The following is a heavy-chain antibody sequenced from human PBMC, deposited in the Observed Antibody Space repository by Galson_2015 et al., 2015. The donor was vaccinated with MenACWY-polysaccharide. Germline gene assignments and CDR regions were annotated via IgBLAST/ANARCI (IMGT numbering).Heavy chain of an antibody. Sequence: SLRLSCAASGFTFSDYYMSWIRQAPGKGLEWVSYISSSGSTIYYADSVKGRFTISRDNAKNPLYLQMNSLRAEDTAVYYCAREINWGYSYFDYWGQGTLVTVSS. J-gene: IGHJ4*02. CDR2: ISSSGSTI. D-gene: IGHD7-27*01. CDR3: AREINWGYSYFDY. CDR1: GFTFSDYY. V-gene: IGHV3-11*01.